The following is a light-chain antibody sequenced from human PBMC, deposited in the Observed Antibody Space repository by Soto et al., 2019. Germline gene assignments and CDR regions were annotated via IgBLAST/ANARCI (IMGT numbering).Light chain of an antibody. CDR3: QQYDGSLGLT. V-gene: IGKV3-20*01. J-gene: IGKJ4*01. CDR2: GAS. Sequence: EIVLTQSPGTLSLSPGERASLSCMASQTISSYLAWYQQKPRQAPRLLIYGASGRATGIPDRFSGSGSGTDFTLTISRLEPEDFAVYYCQQYDGSLGLTFGGGTKVEIK. CDR1: QTISSY.